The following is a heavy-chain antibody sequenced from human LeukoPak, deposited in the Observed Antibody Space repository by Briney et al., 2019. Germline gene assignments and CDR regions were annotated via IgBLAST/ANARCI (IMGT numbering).Heavy chain of an antibody. CDR2: ISYDGNNN. Sequence: GGSLRLSCAGSGFSFSRYGMHWVRQAPGKGLEWVAVISYDGNNNYYADSVKGRFTISRDNSKNTLYLQMNSLRAEDTAVYYCAKGSGTWYGNFDFWGQGPPVTVSS. CDR3: AKGSGTWYGNFDF. J-gene: IGHJ4*02. CDR1: GFSFSRYG. D-gene: IGHD6-13*01. V-gene: IGHV3-30*18.